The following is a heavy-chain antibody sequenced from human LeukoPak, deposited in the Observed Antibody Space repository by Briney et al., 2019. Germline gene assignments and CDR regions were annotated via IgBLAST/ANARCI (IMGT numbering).Heavy chain of an antibody. J-gene: IGHJ4*02. Sequence: GASVKVSCKASGYTFTGYYMHWVRQAPGQGLEWMGWINPNSGGTNNEQKFQGRVTMTRDTSISTAYMELSRVRFDDTAVYYCARGDVDTAMVTPDYWGQGTLVTVSS. CDR2: INPNSGGT. CDR3: ARGDVDTAMVTPDY. V-gene: IGHV1-2*02. D-gene: IGHD5-18*01. CDR1: GYTFTGYY.